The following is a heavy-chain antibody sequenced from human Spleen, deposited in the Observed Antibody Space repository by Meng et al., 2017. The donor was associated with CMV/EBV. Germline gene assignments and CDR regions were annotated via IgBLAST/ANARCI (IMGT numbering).Heavy chain of an antibody. J-gene: IGHJ5*02. Sequence: YNIHWFRQAPGQGREWMGWITPNSGGTNYARNFQDRVTLTRDTSINTAYMVLSRLTSGDTAVYYCARRLEEYRFGLAAQQNYFDPWAPGALVTVSS. CDR1: YN. CDR3: ARRLEEYRFGLAAQQNYFDP. CDR2: ITPNSGGT. V-gene: IGHV1-2*02. D-gene: IGHD2-15*01.